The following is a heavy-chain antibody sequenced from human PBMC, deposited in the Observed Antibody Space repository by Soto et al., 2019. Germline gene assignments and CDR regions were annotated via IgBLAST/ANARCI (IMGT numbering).Heavy chain of an antibody. Sequence: EVQLVESGGGLVQPGGSLRLSCVASGFTFSSYAMSWVRQAPGKGLEWVSAISGSGGSTYYADSVKGRFTISRDNSKNTLYLQMNSLRAEDTAVYYCARKHWGYDILTGYNYYYGMDVWGQGTTVTVSS. J-gene: IGHJ6*02. D-gene: IGHD3-9*01. CDR2: ISGSGGST. CDR3: ARKHWGYDILTGYNYYYGMDV. CDR1: GFTFSSYA. V-gene: IGHV3-23*04.